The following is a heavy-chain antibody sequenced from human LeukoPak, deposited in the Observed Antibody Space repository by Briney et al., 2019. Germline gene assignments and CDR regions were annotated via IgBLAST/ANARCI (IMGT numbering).Heavy chain of an antibody. D-gene: IGHD2-2*01. V-gene: IGHV3-30*02. J-gene: IGHJ3*02. Sequence: GGSLRLSCAASGFTFSSYGMHWVRQAPGKGLEWVAFIRYDGSNKYYADSVKGRFTISRDNSRNTLYLQMNSLRAEDTAVYYCAKALMPIVVVPAATPPDAFDIWGQGTMVTVSS. CDR2: IRYDGSNK. CDR1: GFTFSSYG. CDR3: AKALMPIVVVPAATPPDAFDI.